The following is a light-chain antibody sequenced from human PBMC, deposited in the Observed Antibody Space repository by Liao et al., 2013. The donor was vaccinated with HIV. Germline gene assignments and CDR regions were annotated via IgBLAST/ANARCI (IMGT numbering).Light chain of an antibody. CDR2: YDS. V-gene: IGLV3-21*04. J-gene: IGLJ3*02. CDR1: NIGNKS. Sequence: SYELTQPPSVSVAPGKTARITCGGNNIGNKSVHWYQQKPGQAPVLVIYYDSDRPSGIPERFSGSNSGNTATLTISRVEAGDEADYYCQVWDSRSNHGVFGGGTKLTVL. CDR3: QVWDSRSNHGV.